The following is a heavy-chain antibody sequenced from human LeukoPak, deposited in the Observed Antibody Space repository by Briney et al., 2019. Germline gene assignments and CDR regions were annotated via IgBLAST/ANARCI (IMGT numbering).Heavy chain of an antibody. D-gene: IGHD3-3*01. CDR1: GYTFTSYY. CDR3: ARDQERTIFWSAPGV. J-gene: IGHJ6*04. V-gene: IGHV1-2*06. CDR2: INPNSGGT. Sequence: ASVKVSCKASGYTFTSYYMHWVRQAPGQGLEWMGRINPNSGGTNYAQKFQGRVTMTRDTSISTAYMELSRLRSDDTAVYYCARDQERTIFWSAPGVWGKGTTVTVSS.